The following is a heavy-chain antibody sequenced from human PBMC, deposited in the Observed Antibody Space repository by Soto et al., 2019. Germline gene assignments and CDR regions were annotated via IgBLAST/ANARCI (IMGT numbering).Heavy chain of an antibody. Sequence: SETLSLTCTVSGGSISSGDYYWSWIRQPPGKGLEWIGYIYYSGSTYYNPSLKSRVTISVDTSKNQFSLKLSSVTAADTAVYYCARGKGRTYYFDYWGQGTLVTVSS. V-gene: IGHV4-30-4*01. CDR1: GGSISSGDYY. J-gene: IGHJ4*02. CDR3: ARGKGRTYYFDY. CDR2: IYYSGST. D-gene: IGHD3-16*01.